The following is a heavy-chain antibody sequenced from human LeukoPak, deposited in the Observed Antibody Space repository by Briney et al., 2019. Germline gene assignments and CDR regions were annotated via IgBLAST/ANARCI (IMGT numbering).Heavy chain of an antibody. J-gene: IGHJ4*02. CDR2: INPNSGGT. CDR1: GYTFTGYY. D-gene: IGHD2-2*01. V-gene: IGHV1-2*02. CDR3: ARGYCSSTSCSHFDY. Sequence: GASVKVSCKASGYTFTGYYMHWVRQAPGQGLEWMGWINPNSGGTNYAQKFQGRVTMTRDTSISTAYMELSRLRSDDTAVYYCARGYCSSTSCSHFDYWGQGTLVTVSS.